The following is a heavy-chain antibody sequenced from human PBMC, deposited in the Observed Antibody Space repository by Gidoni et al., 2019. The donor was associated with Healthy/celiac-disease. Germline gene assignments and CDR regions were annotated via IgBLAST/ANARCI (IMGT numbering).Heavy chain of an antibody. J-gene: IGHJ4*02. D-gene: IGHD3-9*01. CDR3: ARTEWDYDILTGNFYY. CDR1: GYTFPSYG. Sequence: QVKLVQSGAEVKKPGASVKVSCQASGYTFPSYGISWVRQAPGHVLEWMGWISAYNGNTNYAQKLQGRVTMTTDTSTSTAYRELRSLISDDTAVYYCARTEWDYDILTGNFYYWGQETLVTVSS. V-gene: IGHV1-18*01. CDR2: ISAYNGNT.